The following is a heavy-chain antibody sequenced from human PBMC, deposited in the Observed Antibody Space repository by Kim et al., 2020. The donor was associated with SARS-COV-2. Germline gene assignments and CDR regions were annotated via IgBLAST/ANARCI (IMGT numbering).Heavy chain of an antibody. J-gene: IGHJ6*02. CDR1: GGTFSSYA. CDR2: IIPIFGTA. D-gene: IGHD2-2*01. CDR3: ARGSIVVVPAAINSGHDNYYYYGMDV. V-gene: IGHV1-69*13. Sequence: SVKVSCKASGGTFSSYAISWVRQAPGQGLEWMGGIIPIFGTANYAQKFQGRVTITADESTSTAYMELSSLRSEDTAVYYCARGSIVVVPAAINSGHDNYYYYGMDVWGQGTTVTVSS.